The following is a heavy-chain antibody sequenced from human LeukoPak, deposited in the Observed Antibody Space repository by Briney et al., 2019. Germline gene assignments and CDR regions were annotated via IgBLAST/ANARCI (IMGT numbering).Heavy chain of an antibody. J-gene: IGHJ6*04. CDR1: GGSFSGYY. CDR3: AIDRMAGKRYYYYGMDV. Sequence: SETLSLTCAVYGGSFSGYYWSWIRQPPGKGLEWIGEINHSGSTNYNPSLKSRVTISVDTSKNQFSLKLSSVTAADTAVYYCAIDRMAGKRYYYYGMDVWGKGTTVTVSS. D-gene: IGHD6-19*01. V-gene: IGHV4-34*01. CDR2: INHSGST.